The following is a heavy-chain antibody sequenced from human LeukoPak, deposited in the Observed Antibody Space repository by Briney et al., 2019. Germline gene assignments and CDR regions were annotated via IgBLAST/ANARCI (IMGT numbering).Heavy chain of an antibody. CDR2: IRYDGSDK. D-gene: IGHD1-1*01. Sequence: PGGSLILSCAASGFTLRGYGMHWVRQAPGKGLEWVAFIRYDGSDKSYADSVKGRFTISRDNSENTLYLQINSLRVEDTAVYYCAKDTPTTGYHLDSWGQGTLVTVSS. CDR3: AKDTPTTGYHLDS. J-gene: IGHJ4*02. CDR1: GFTLRGYG. V-gene: IGHV3-30*02.